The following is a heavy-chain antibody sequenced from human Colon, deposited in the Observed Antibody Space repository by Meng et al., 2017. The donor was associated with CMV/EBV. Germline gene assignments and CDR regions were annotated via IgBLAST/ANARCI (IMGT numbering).Heavy chain of an antibody. CDR3: ARGGAFKEAPTIISRGNYFDY. CDR2: ISVYNGRT. V-gene: IGHV1-18*01. J-gene: IGHJ4*02. CDR1: GYTFTSYG. D-gene: IGHD2-15*01. Sequence: ASVKVSCKASGYTFTSYGISWVRQVPGQGLEWVGWISVYNGRTNYARKFQGRVTLTTDTSTSTAYMDLGSLTSDDTAVYYCARGGAFKEAPTIISRGNYFDYWGQGTLVTVSS.